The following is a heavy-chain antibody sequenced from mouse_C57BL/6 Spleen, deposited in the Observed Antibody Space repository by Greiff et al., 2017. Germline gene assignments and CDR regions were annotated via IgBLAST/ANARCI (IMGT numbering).Heavy chain of an antibody. CDR3: VRGYSNYGFAY. J-gene: IGHJ3*01. CDR2: IRSKSNNYAT. CDR1: GFSFNTYA. V-gene: IGHV10-1*01. Sequence: EVHLVESGGGLVQPKGSLKLSCAASGFSFNTYAMNWVRQAPGKGLEWVARIRSKSNNYATYYADSVKDRFTISRDDSESMLYLQMNNLKTEDTAMYYCVRGYSNYGFAYWGQGTLVTVSA. D-gene: IGHD2-5*01.